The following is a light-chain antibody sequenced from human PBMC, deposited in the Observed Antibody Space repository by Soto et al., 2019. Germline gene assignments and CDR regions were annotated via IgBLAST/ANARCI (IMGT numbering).Light chain of an antibody. CDR1: QSVSSY. CDR3: QQYSSPPRT. Sequence: EIVLTQSPGSLSLSPGERATRSCRASQSVSSYLAWYQQKPGQAPRLLICGASSRATGFPDRFSGSGSGTDFSLTISRLEPEDSAVYYCQQYSSPPRTFGQGTKVEIQ. CDR2: GAS. J-gene: IGKJ1*01. V-gene: IGKV3-20*01.